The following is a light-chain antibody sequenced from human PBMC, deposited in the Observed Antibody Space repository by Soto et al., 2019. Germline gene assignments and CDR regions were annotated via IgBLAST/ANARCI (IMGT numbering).Light chain of an antibody. V-gene: IGKV1-27*01. J-gene: IGKJ1*01. CDR3: QKYDRAPT. CDR2: TAS. CDR1: QGIGTA. Sequence: DFQMTQSPSSLSASVGDRVTITCRPSQGIGTALAWYQQKPGAVPKLLVHTASTLQSGVPSRFSGSGSGTDFTLTISSLQPEDVATYYCQKYDRAPTFGPGTKVDI.